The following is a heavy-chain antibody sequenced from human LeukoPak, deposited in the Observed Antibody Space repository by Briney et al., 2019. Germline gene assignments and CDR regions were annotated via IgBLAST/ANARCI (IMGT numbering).Heavy chain of an antibody. Sequence: ASVKVSCKASGFTFTSFYMHWVRQAPGQGLEWLGVINPSGGDTIYVQKFQGRVTMTRNTSISTAYMELSSLRSEDTAVYYCARGRSRAIRFIDYWGQGTLVTVSS. CDR1: GFTFTSFY. D-gene: IGHD2-21*01. J-gene: IGHJ4*02. V-gene: IGHV1-46*01. CDR2: INPSGGDT. CDR3: ARGRSRAIRFIDY.